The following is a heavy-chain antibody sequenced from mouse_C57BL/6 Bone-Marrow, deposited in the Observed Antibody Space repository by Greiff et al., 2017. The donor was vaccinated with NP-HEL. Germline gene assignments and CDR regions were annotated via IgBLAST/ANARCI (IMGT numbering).Heavy chain of an antibody. V-gene: IGHV1-69*01. D-gene: IGHD1-1*01. CDR3: ARKDYYAPYYLDY. CDR1: GSTFTSYW. CDR2: IVPSDSYT. Sequence: QVQLQQPGAELVMLGASVKLSCKASGSTFTSYWMNWVKQRPGQGLEWIGEIVPSDSYTNYNQKSKGKSPLTVDKSSSTAYMQLSSLTSEDSAVYYCARKDYYAPYYLDYWGQGTTLTVSS. J-gene: IGHJ2*01.